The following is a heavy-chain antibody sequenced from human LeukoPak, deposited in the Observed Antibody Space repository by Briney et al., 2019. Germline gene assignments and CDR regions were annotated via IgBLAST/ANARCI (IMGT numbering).Heavy chain of an antibody. CDR1: GGAISSGSYY. J-gene: IGHJ3*01. CDR3: ARCEMYSSGWCSV. CDR2: MYYTGST. Sequence: SETLSLTCIVSGGAISSGSYYWGWIRQPPGKGLEWIGSMYYTGSTYNSPSLKSRVTISVDTSKNQFSLKLTSVTAADTAVYYCARCEMYSSGWCSVWGQGTMVTVSS. D-gene: IGHD6-19*01. V-gene: IGHV4-39*07.